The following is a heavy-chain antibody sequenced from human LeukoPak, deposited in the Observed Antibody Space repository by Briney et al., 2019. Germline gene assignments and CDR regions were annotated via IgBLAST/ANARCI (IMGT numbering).Heavy chain of an antibody. D-gene: IGHD3-10*01. J-gene: IGHJ6*04. CDR1: GFTFSSYE. CDR2: ISSSGSTI. V-gene: IGHV3-48*03. CDR3: ARAMVRGVIIHYYYYGMDV. Sequence: GGSLRVSCAASGFTFSSYEMNGVRQAPGKGLEWVSYISSSGSTIYYADSVKGRFTISRDNAKNSLYLQMNSLRAEHTAVYYCARAMVRGVIIHYYYYGMDVWGKGTTVTVSS.